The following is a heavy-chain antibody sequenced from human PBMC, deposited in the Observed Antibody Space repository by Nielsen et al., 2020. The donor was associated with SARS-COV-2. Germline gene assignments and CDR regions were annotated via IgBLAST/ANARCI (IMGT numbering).Heavy chain of an antibody. Sequence: ASVKVSCKASGYTFTGYFMHWVRQAPGQGLEWMGIINPSGGSTTYAQTFQGRVTMTRDTSTSTVYMELSSLTSEDTAVYYCARGLSSIVEANWFDPWGQGTLVTVSS. CDR3: ARGLSSIVEANWFDP. V-gene: IGHV1-46*01. J-gene: IGHJ5*02. CDR1: GYTFTGYF. CDR2: INPSGGST. D-gene: IGHD3-3*02.